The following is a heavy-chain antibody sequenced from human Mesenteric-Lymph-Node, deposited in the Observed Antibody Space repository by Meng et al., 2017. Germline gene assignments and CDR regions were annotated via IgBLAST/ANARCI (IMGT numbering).Heavy chain of an antibody. D-gene: IGHD1-26*01. CDR1: GFTFSSYA. J-gene: IGHJ3*02. Sequence: GESLKISCAASGFTFSSYAMSWVRQAPGKGLEWVSAISGSGGSTYYADSVKGRFTISRDNSKNTLYLQMNSLRAEDTAVYYCAKSDSGSYYYEETTSPTLISDAFDIWGQGTMVTVSS. V-gene: IGHV3-23*01. CDR2: ISGSGGST. CDR3: AKSDSGSYYYEETTSPTLISDAFDI.